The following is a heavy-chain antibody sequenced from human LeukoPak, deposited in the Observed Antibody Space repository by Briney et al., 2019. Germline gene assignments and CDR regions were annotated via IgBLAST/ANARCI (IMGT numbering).Heavy chain of an antibody. CDR2: INHSGST. Sequence: SETLSLTCAVYGGSFSGYYWSWIRQPPGKGLEWIGEINHSGSTNYNPSLKSRVTISVDTSKNQFSLKLSSVTAADTAVYYCARAGVWFGELPDYWGQGTLVTVSS. J-gene: IGHJ4*02. D-gene: IGHD3-10*01. CDR1: GGSFSGYY. CDR3: ARAGVWFGELPDY. V-gene: IGHV4-34*01.